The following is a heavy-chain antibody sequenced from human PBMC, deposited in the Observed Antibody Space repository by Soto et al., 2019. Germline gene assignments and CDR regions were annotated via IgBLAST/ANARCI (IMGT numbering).Heavy chain of an antibody. CDR1: GGTFSSYT. D-gene: IGHD4-17*01. J-gene: IGHJ5*02. CDR2: IIPSGGIT. Sequence: ASVKVSCKASGGTFSSYTISWVRQAPGQGLEWMGIIIPSGGITNYAQKFQGRVIMTWDTSTSTAYMELTSLRSEDTAVYYCARTSYYADFNWFDPWGQGTLVTVSS. V-gene: IGHV1-46*03. CDR3: ARTSYYADFNWFDP.